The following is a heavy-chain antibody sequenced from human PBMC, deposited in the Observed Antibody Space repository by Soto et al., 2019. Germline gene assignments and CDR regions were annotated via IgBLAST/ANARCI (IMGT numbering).Heavy chain of an antibody. CDR3: ARHEGGRY. D-gene: IGHD3-16*01. J-gene: IGHJ2*01. CDR1: RGSISSGTNY. Sequence: PSEPLSLTCTVSRGSISSGTNYWAWIRQPPGKGLEWIANIYYSGSTLYNPSLKSRVTISLDTSKNHFSLKLRSVTAADTAVYYCARHEGGRY. CDR2: IYYSGST. V-gene: IGHV4-39*01.